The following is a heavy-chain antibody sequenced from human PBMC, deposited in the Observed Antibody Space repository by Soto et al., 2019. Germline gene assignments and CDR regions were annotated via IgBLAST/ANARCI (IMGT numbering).Heavy chain of an antibody. CDR3: ARDHHSSGXPKQFDY. Sequence: SLRLSCAASGFTFSTYVMYWVRQAPGKGLEWVAVIWFDGSNKYYADSVKGRFTISRDNSKNTLYLQMNSLRAVDTAAYYCARDHHSSGXPKQFDYWGQGTLVTVSS. J-gene: IGHJ4*02. CDR1: GFTFSTYV. V-gene: IGHV3-33*01. CDR2: IWFDGSNK. D-gene: IGHD6-19*01.